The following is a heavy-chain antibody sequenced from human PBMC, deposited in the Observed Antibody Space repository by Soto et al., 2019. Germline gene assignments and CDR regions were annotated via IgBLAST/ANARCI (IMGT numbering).Heavy chain of an antibody. Sequence: EVQLVESGGDLVKPGGSLRLSCAASGFTFSSYSMNWVRQAPGKGLEWVSSISSSSSYIYYADSVKGRFTISRDNAKNSLYLQMNSLRAEDTAVYYCARAGSYFNWYFDLWGRGTLVTVSS. J-gene: IGHJ2*01. D-gene: IGHD1-26*01. V-gene: IGHV3-21*01. CDR1: GFTFSSYS. CDR3: ARAGSYFNWYFDL. CDR2: ISSSSSYI.